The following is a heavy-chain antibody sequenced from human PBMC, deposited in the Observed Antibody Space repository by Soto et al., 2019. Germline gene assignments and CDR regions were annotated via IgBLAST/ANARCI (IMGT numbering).Heavy chain of an antibody. V-gene: IGHV3-48*01. Sequence: GGSLRLSCVASGFTFSDYNMNWVRQAPGKGLEWVSFISGRSNTIYYADSVKGRFTISRDNSKSTLYLQMNSLRAEDTALYYCAKGRSYYYYYGVDVWGQGTTVTVSS. CDR2: ISGRSNTI. J-gene: IGHJ6*02. CDR3: AKGRSYYYYYGVDV. CDR1: GFTFSDYN.